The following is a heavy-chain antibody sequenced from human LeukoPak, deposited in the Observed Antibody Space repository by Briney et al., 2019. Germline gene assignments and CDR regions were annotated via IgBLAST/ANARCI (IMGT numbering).Heavy chain of an antibody. CDR3: ARQTYYGSGIDY. CDR2: INYSGNT. D-gene: IGHD3-10*01. J-gene: IGHJ4*02. V-gene: IGHV4-59*08. Sequence: GSLRLSCAASGFTFSNYAMSWIRQPPGKGLEWIGYINYSGNTNYNPSLKSRVTISVDTSKNQFSLKLSSATAADTAVYYCARQTYYGSGIDYWGQGTLATVSS. CDR1: GFTFSNYA.